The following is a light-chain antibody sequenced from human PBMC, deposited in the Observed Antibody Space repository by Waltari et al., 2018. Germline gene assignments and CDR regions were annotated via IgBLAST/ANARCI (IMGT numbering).Light chain of an antibody. CDR2: WAS. CDR3: QQYSSSPIT. CDR1: QSLFFGASGKNY. Sequence: DIVLTQSPDSLAVSLGERATIDCWPRQSLFFGASGKNYLAWYQQKPGQPPKVLISWASTREAGVPERISGSGSVAHFTLTVDSLQAEDVAVYYCQQYSSSPITFGQGTRLEI. J-gene: IGKJ5*01. V-gene: IGKV4-1*01.